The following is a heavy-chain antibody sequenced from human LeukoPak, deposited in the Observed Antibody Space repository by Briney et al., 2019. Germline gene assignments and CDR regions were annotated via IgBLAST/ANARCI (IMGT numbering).Heavy chain of an antibody. J-gene: IGHJ4*02. CDR1: GFTFDDYA. Sequence: PGGSLRLSCAASGFTFDDYAMHWVRQAPGKGLEWVSGISWNSGSIGYADSVKGRFTISRDNAKNSLYLQMNSLRAEDTALYYCAKARGYSYGPKDYWGQGTLVTVSS. CDR2: ISWNSGSI. V-gene: IGHV3-9*01. CDR3: AKARGYSYGPKDY. D-gene: IGHD5-18*01.